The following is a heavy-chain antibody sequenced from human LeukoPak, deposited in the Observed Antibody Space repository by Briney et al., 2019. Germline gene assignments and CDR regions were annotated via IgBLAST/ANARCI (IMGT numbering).Heavy chain of an antibody. J-gene: IGHJ4*02. V-gene: IGHV3-23*01. CDR2: IGDTGDCT. D-gene: IGHD3-10*01. CDR3: AKASAPSGSGRKDYFDY. CDR1: GFTFSTYG. Sequence: GALRLSCAASGFTFSTYGMTWVRQAPGKGLEWVSTIGDTGDCTYYADSVKGRVTISRGNSKNTLFLQMNSLRAEDTAVYYCAKASAPSGSGRKDYFDYWGQGTLVTVSS.